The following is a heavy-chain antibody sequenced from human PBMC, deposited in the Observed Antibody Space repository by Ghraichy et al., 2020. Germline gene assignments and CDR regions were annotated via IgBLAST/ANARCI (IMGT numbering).Heavy chain of an antibody. D-gene: IGHD2-15*01. J-gene: IGHJ5*02. V-gene: IGHV3-23*01. CDR1: GFTFSNYA. CDR3: AKGTHIVVAGSGWFDP. CDR2: IGGSGGDT. Sequence: GGSLRLSCAASGFTFSNYAMSWVRQAPGKGLEWVSSIGGSGGDTYYADSVKGRFTISRDNSKNTLYVQMNSLRAEDTAVYFCAKGTHIVVAGSGWFDPWGQGTLVTVSS.